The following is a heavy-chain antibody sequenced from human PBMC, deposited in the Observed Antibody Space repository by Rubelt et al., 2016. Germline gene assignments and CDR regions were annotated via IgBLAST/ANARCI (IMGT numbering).Heavy chain of an antibody. J-gene: IGHJ4*02. CDR1: GFTFSNFW. V-gene: IGHV3-7*01. CDR2: INQDGSER. CDR3: VREEGGSYDAY. Sequence: EVQVVESGGGLVQPGGSLRLSCAVSGFTFSNFWMSWVRQAPGKGLEWVANINQDGSERYYVASVHGRFTISRDNAENSQYLQMNGMRAEDTAVYYCVREEGGSYDAYWGQGALVIVSS. D-gene: IGHD1-26*01.